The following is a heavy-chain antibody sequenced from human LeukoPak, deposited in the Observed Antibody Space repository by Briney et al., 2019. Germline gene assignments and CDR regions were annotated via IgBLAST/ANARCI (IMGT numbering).Heavy chain of an antibody. J-gene: IGHJ4*02. Sequence: SETLSLTCTVSGGSISSGSYYWSWIRQPAGKGLEWIGRIYTSGSTNYNPSLKSRVTTSVDTSKNQFSLKLSSVTAADTAVYYCARGYSSSWYLLDYWGQGTLVTVSS. V-gene: IGHV4-61*02. CDR3: ARGYSSSWYLLDY. D-gene: IGHD6-13*01. CDR2: IYTSGST. CDR1: GGSISSGSYY.